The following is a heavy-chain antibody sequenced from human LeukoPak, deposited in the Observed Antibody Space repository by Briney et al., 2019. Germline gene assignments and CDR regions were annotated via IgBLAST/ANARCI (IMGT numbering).Heavy chain of an antibody. CDR2: IYYSGST. D-gene: IGHD3-10*01. J-gene: IGHJ5*02. V-gene: IGHV4-59*01. CDR1: GGSISSYY. Sequence: PSETLSLTCTVSGGSISSYYWSWIRQPPGKGLEWIGYIYYSGSTNYNPSLKSRVTISVDTSKNQFSLKLSSVTAADTAVYYCARGRVGEWFPWGWFDPWGQGTLVTVSS. CDR3: ARGRVGEWFPWGWFDP.